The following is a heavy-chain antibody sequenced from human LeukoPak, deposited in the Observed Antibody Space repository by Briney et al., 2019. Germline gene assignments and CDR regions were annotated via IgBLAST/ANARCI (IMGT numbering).Heavy chain of an antibody. J-gene: IGHJ4*02. CDR1: GFTFSSYV. D-gene: IGHD1-26*01. Sequence: SGGSLRLSCAASGFTFSSYVMHWVRQAPGKGLEWVAVIWYDGSNKYYADSVKGRFTISRDNSKNTLYLQMNSLRAEDTAVYYCARGGFRSRATPPIDYWGQGTLVTVSS. CDR3: ARGGFRSRATPPIDY. V-gene: IGHV3-33*08. CDR2: IWYDGSNK.